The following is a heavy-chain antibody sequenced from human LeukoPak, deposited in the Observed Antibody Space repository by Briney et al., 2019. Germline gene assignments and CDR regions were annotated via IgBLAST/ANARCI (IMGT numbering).Heavy chain of an antibody. V-gene: IGHV3-7*01. CDR3: APEDSSGYSSY. D-gene: IGHD3-22*01. J-gene: IGHJ4*02. CDR1: GFTFSSYW. Sequence: GGSLRLSCAASGFTFSSYWMSWVRQAPGKGLEWVANIKQDGSEKYYVDSVKGRFTISRDNAKNSLYLQMNSLRAEDTAVYYCAPEDSSGYSSYWGQGTLVTVSS. CDR2: IKQDGSEK.